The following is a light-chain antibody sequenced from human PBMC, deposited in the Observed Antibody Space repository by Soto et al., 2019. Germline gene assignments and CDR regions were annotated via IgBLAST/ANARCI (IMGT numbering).Light chain of an antibody. V-gene: IGKV1-9*01. CDR1: QGISSY. CDR3: QQLNSYPLT. J-gene: IGKJ4*01. Sequence: IQLTQSPSSLSASVGDRVTITCRAGQGISSYLAWYQQKPGKAPKLLIYAASTLQSGVPSRFSGSGSGTDFTLTISSLQPEDFATYYCQQLNSYPLTFGGGTKVEIQ. CDR2: AAS.